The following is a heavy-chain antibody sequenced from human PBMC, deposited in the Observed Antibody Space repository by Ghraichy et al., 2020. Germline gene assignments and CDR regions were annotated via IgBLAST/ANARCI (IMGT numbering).Heavy chain of an antibody. V-gene: IGHV4-59*08. CDR2: VYHNGDT. D-gene: IGHD6-19*01. CDR1: GESISRYY. Sequence: SETLSLTCTVSGESISRYYWTWIRQSPTKGLEWIGDVYHNGDTAYNPSFESRVTLSVDTSRNQFSLKLTSMTAADTAVYYCARQVGWLGYFDYWGQGTLVPVSS. J-gene: IGHJ4*02. CDR3: ARQVGWLGYFDY.